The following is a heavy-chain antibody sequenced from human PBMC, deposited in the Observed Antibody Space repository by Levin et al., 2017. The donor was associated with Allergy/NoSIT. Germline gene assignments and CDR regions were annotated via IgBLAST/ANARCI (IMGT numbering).Heavy chain of an antibody. CDR3: ARDGTVEAGGGGYYYYGMDV. V-gene: IGHV4-59*01. CDR1: GGSISRYF. J-gene: IGHJ6*02. CDR2: IYYSGTT. Sequence: SQTPSLPCTVSGGSISRYFWSWIRQPPGKGLEWIGYIYYSGTTNYNPSLKSRVTMSVDTSKNQISLKLSSVTAADAAVYYSARDGTVEAGGGGYYYYGMDVWGQGTTVTVSS. D-gene: IGHD6-13*01.